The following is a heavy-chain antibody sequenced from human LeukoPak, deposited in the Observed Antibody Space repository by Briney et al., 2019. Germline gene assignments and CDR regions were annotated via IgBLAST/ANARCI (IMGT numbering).Heavy chain of an antibody. J-gene: IGHJ4*02. D-gene: IGHD5-12*01. Sequence: SETLSLTCTVSGVSLSSGGYYWSWIRQHPGKGLESIGDIYYSGSTYYNPSLKSRVTISVDTSKNQFSLKLSSVTAADTAVYYCARTVDIVATQPTYYFVYWGQRTLVTLSS. CDR3: ARTVDIVATQPTYYFVY. CDR2: IYYSGST. V-gene: IGHV4-31*03. CDR1: GVSLSSGGYY.